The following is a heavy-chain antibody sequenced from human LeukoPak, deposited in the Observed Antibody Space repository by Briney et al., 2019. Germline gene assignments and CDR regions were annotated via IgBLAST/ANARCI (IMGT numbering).Heavy chain of an antibody. CDR3: AKDEGTTVTTSSLGY. D-gene: IGHD4-17*01. Sequence: PGGSLRLSCAASGFTFDDYAMHWVRHAPGKGLEWVSGISWNSGSIGYADSVKGRFTISRDNAKNSLYLQMNSLRAEDTALYYCAKDEGTTVTTSSLGYWGQGTLVTVSS. CDR2: ISWNSGSI. V-gene: IGHV3-9*01. CDR1: GFTFDDYA. J-gene: IGHJ4*02.